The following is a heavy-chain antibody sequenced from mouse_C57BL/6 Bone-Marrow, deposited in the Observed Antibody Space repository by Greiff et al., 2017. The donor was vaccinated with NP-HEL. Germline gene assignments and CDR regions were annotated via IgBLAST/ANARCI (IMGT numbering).Heavy chain of an antibody. CDR2: IYPSDSDT. Sequence: QVQLQQPGAELVRPGSSVKLSCKASGYTFTSYWMHWVKQRPIQGLEWIGNIYPSDSDTHYNQKFKDKATLTADKSSSTAYMQLSSLTSEDSAVYSCARGYDVGYFDYWGQGTTLTVSS. CDR1: GYTFTSYW. D-gene: IGHD2-2*01. J-gene: IGHJ2*01. CDR3: ARGYDVGYFDY. V-gene: IGHV1-52*01.